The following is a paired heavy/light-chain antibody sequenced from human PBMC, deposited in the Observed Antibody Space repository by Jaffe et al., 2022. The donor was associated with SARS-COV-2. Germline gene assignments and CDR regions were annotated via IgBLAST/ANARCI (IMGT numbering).Heavy chain of an antibody. Sequence: QVQLQESGPGLVKPSQTLSLTCTVSGGSISSGRYYWSWIRQPAGEGLEWIGRVYTSATTDYTGSTNYNPSLTSRVTISLDTSKNQFSLRLRSVTAADTAVYYCARGPDYSDYGYYFDHWGQGILVTVSS. CDR2: VYTSATTDYTGST. CDR3: ARGPDYSDYGYYFDH. J-gene: IGHJ4*02. V-gene: IGHV4-61*10. D-gene: IGHD4-17*01. CDR1: GGSISSGRYY.
Light chain of an antibody. CDR3: QQYKSYSFT. CDR2: KAS. J-gene: IGKJ2*01. CDR1: QSISSW. V-gene: IGKV1-5*03. Sequence: DIQMTQSPSTLSASVGDRVTITCRASQSISSWLAWYQQKPGKAPKLLIYKASSLESGVPSRFSGSGSGTEFTLTISSLQPDDFATYFCQQYKSYSFTFGQGTKLEIK.